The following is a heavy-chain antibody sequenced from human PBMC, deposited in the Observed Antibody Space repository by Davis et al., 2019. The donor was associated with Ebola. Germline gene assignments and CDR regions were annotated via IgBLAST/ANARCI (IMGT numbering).Heavy chain of an antibody. CDR1: GGSISSYY. CDR3: ARLQTTGYFNI. D-gene: IGHD3-9*01. Sequence: SETLSLTCTVPGGSISSYYWTWIRQPPGKGLEWFGHIFYSGSTNYNPSLKSRVTISVDTSKNKLTLRLSSVTAADTAVYYCARLQTTGYFNIWGQGTMVTVSS. CDR2: IFYSGST. V-gene: IGHV4-59*08. J-gene: IGHJ3*02.